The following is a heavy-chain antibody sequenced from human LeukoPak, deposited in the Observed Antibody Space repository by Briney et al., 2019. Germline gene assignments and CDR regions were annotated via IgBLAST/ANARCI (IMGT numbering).Heavy chain of an antibody. CDR1: GDSISSTNYY. CDR3: ARGGVPAAIVG. J-gene: IGHJ4*02. CDR2: SYYLGDS. Sequence: SETLSLTCSVSGDSISSTNYYWAWIRQTPGKGLEWIGSSYYLGDSYYNPSLKSRVTMSVDTSKNQFSLKLSSVTAADTAVYYCARGGVPAAIVGWGQGTLVTVSS. D-gene: IGHD2-2*01. V-gene: IGHV4-39*07.